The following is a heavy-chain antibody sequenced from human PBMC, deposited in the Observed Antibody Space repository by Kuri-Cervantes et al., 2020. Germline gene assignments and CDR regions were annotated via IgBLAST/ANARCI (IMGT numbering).Heavy chain of an antibody. CDR3: ARSGHTRSPHHYMDV. CDR1: GGTFSSYA. CDR2: IIPIFGTA. D-gene: IGHD1-26*01. J-gene: IGHJ6*03. V-gene: IGHV1-69*05. Sequence: SVKVSCKASGGTFSSYAISWVRQAPGQGLEWMGGIIPIFGTANYAQKFQGRVTITTDESTSTAYMELSSLRSEDTAVYYCARSGHTRSPHHYMDVWGKGTTVTVSS.